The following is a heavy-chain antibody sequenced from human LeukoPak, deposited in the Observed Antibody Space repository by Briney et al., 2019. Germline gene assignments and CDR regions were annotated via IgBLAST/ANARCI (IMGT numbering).Heavy chain of an antibody. CDR2: IYYSGST. D-gene: IGHD3-10*01. V-gene: IGHV4-59*01. J-gene: IGHJ4*02. Sequence: SETPSLTCTVSGGSISSYYWSWIRQPPGKGLEWIGYIYYSGSTNYNPSLKSRVTISVDTSKNQFSLKLSSVTAADTAVYYCARGDGSGSIPLDYWGQGTLVTVSS. CDR1: GGSISSYY. CDR3: ARGDGSGSIPLDY.